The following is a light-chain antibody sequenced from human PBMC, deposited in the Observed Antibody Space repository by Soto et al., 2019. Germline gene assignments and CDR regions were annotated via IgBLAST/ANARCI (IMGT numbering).Light chain of an antibody. CDR3: QTWGTGIRV. J-gene: IGLJ3*02. CDR2: LNSDGSH. CDR1: SGHSHYT. V-gene: IGLV4-69*01. Sequence: QSVLTQSPSASASLGASVRLTCTLSSGHSHYTIAWHQQQPEKGPRYLMKLNSDGSHNKGDGIPDRFSGSSSGAERYLTISSLQSEDEADYYCQTWGTGIRVFGGGTQLTVL.